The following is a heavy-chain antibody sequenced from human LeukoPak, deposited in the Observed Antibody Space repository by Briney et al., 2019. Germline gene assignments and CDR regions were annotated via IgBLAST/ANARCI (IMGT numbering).Heavy chain of an antibody. CDR2: TYYRSEWHS. Sequence: SQTLSLTCAISGDSVSSTTAAWNWIRKSPSRGLEWLGRTYYRSEWHSDYTPSLKGRISIKPDTSKNQFSLQLDLVTPDDTGEYYCGRGGYFAECSDPGGRGTLVTVS. CDR3: GRGGYFAECSDP. V-gene: IGHV6-1*01. D-gene: IGHD3-22*01. CDR1: GDSVSSTTAA. J-gene: IGHJ5*02.